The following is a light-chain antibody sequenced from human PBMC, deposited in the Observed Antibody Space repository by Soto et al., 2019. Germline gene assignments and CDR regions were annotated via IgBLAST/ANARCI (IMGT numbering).Light chain of an antibody. V-gene: IGKV1-33*01. J-gene: IGKJ5*01. CDR3: QQYGSPPIT. CDR1: QNISSY. Sequence: DIQMTQSPSSRSASVGDRVPITCQASQNISSYLNWYQQKPGKAPKLLIYDASNLESGVPSRFSGSGSGTDFTFTISSLEPEDIATYYCQQYGSPPITFGQGTRLEIK. CDR2: DAS.